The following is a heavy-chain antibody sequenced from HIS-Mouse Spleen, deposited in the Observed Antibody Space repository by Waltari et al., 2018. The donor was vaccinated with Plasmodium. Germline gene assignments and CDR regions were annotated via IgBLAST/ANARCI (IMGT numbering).Heavy chain of an antibody. CDR2: INPNRG. CDR3: ARDLAAAGHFDY. J-gene: IGHJ4*02. D-gene: IGHD6-13*01. CDR1: GYTFTGYY. V-gene: IGHV1-2*02. Sequence: QVQLVQSGAEVKKPGASVKVSCKASGYTFTGYYMHWVRQAPGQGLEGMGWINPNRGDTSISTAYMELSRLRSDDTAVYYCARDLAAAGHFDYWGQGTLVTVSS.